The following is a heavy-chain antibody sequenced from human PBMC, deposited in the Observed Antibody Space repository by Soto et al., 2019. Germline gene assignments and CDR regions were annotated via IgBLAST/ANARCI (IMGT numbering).Heavy chain of an antibody. CDR3: SRLTTMVREINDDPFDF. V-gene: IGHV1-46*03. Sequence: GASVKVSCKASGYTFTYYYIHWVRQAPGQGLEWMGVINPTGGRASYAPKFQGRVTLTRDTSTSTAYMELSSLRSDDTAVYFCSRLTTMVREINDDPFDFWGQGTLVTVSS. D-gene: IGHD3-10*01. J-gene: IGHJ4*03. CDR1: GYTFTYYY. CDR2: INPTGGRA.